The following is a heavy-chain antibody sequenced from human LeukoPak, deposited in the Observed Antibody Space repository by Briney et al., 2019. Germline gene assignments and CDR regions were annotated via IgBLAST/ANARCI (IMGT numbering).Heavy chain of an antibody. V-gene: IGHV3-20*01. CDR3: ARDDSSGLIFDY. D-gene: IGHD3-22*01. J-gene: IGHJ4*01. CDR2: INWNGGST. CDR1: GFTFSSYE. Sequence: GGSLRLSCAASGFTFSSYEMNWVRQAPGKGLEWVSGINWNGGSTGYADSVKGRFTISRDNAKNSLYLQMNSLRAEDTALYHCARDDSSGLIFDYWGQGTLVTVSS.